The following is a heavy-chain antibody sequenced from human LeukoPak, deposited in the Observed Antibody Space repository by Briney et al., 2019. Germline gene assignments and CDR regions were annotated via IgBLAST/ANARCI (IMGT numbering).Heavy chain of an antibody. Sequence: GESLKISCKGSGCGFTSYWIGWVRQMPGKGLEWMGIIYPGDSDTRYSPSFQGQVTISADKSISTAYLQWSSLKASDTAMYYCARRSQEYSYGRHAIDYWGQGTLVTVSS. CDR1: GCGFTSYW. D-gene: IGHD5-18*01. CDR3: ARRSQEYSYGRHAIDY. CDR2: IYPGDSDT. V-gene: IGHV5-51*01. J-gene: IGHJ4*02.